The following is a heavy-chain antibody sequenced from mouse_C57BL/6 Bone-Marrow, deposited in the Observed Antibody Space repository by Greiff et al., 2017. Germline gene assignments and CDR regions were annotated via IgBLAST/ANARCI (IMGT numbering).Heavy chain of an antibody. J-gene: IGHJ1*03. V-gene: IGHV1-55*01. Sequence: QVQLQQPGAELVKPGASVKMSCKASGYTFTSYWITWVKQRPGQGLAWIGDIYPGSGSTNSNEKFKSKATLTVDTSSSTAYMQRSSLTSEASAVSYGERRDYGSSYQRYMDDGGTGNTVNVSS. CDR2: IYPGSGST. CDR3: ERRDYGSSYQRYMDD. D-gene: IGHD1-1*01. CDR1: GYTFTSYW.